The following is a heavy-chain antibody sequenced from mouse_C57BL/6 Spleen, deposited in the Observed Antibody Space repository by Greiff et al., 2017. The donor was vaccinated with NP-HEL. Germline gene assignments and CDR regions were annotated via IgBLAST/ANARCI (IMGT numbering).Heavy chain of an antibody. D-gene: IGHD3-2*02. Sequence: QVQLQQPGAELVKPGASVKLSCKASGYTFTSYWMHWVKQSPGQGLEWIGMIHPNSGSTNYNEKFKSKATLTVDKSTSTAYMQLSSLTSEDSAVYYCARDSSGYETWFAGWGQGTLVTVAA. J-gene: IGHJ3*01. CDR3: ARDSSGYETWFAG. CDR1: GYTFTSYW. CDR2: IHPNSGST. V-gene: IGHV1-64*01.